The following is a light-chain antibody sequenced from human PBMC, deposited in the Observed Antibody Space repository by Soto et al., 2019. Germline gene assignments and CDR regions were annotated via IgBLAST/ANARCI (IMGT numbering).Light chain of an antibody. J-gene: IGLJ1*01. CDR3: QSYDTSLRDV. CDR1: SSNIGAGYD. CDR2: GNT. V-gene: IGLV1-40*01. Sequence: QSVQTQPPSVSGAPGQRVTISCTGSSSNIGAGYDVHWYQQLPGTAPKLLIYGNTDRPSGVPDRFSGSKSGTSASLAITGLQSEDEADYYCQSYDTSLRDVFGTGTKLTVL.